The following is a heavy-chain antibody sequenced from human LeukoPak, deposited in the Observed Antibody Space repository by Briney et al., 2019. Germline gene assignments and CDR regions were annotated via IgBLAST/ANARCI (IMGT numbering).Heavy chain of an antibody. CDR3: AKLPVAGLYFDY. V-gene: IGHV3-23*01. D-gene: IGHD6-19*01. CDR1: GFTFSSYA. J-gene: IGHJ4*02. Sequence: GGSLRLSCAASGFTFSSYAMNWVRQAPGKGLEWVSAISGSGGSTYYADSVKGRFTISRDNSKNTLYLQMNSLRVEDTAVYYCAKLPVAGLYFDYWGQGTLVTVSS. CDR2: ISGSGGST.